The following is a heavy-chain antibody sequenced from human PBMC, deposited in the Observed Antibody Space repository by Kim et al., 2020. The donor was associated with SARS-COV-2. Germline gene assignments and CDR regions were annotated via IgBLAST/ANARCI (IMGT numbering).Heavy chain of an antibody. D-gene: IGHD3-10*01. CDR1: GGTFSSYA. J-gene: IGHJ6*04. CDR2: IIPILGIA. V-gene: IGHV1-69*04. CDR3: AIMGSEKAYGSGGYPYYYNGMNG. Sequence: SVKVSCKASGGTFSSYAISWVRQAPGQGLEWMGRIIPILGIANYAQKFQGRVTITADKSTSTAYMELSSLRSEDTAVYYCAIMGSEKAYGSGGYPYYYNGMNGWNESTTVTVST.